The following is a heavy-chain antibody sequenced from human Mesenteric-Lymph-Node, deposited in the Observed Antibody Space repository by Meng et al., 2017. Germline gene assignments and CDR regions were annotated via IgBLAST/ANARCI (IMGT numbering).Heavy chain of an antibody. V-gene: IGHV3-15*02. CDR2: IKGRTHGGTT. D-gene: IGHD4-23*01. CDR3: TDGRTL. J-gene: IGHJ3*01. Sequence: GERVGSGGALVKPGGSLRLSCAASGFSFTHSWMSWVRQVPGKGLEWIGRIKGRTHGGTTDYAAPVKDRFIISRDDSKTTVYLQMNSLKSEDTAVYFCTDGRTLWGQGTMVTVSS. CDR1: GFSFTHSW.